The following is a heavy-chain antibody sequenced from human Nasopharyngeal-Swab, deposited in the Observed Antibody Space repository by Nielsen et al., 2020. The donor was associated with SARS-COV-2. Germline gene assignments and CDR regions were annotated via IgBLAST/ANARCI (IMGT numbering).Heavy chain of an antibody. CDR3: ARHGCSSTSCSAFFYYYMDV. J-gene: IGHJ6*03. CDR1: GGSISTSSDF. V-gene: IGHV4-39*01. CDR2: ACYTGSP. D-gene: IGHD2-2*01. Sequence: SETLSLTCTVSGGSISTSSDFWGWIRQPPGKGLEWIGSACYTGSPYYNPSLKSRVTISVDTSKNQFSLRLSSVTAADTAVYYCARHGCSSTSCSAFFYYYMDVWGKGTTVTVSS.